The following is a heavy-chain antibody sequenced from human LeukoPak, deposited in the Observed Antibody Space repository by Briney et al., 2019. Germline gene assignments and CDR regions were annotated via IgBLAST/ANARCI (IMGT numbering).Heavy chain of an antibody. D-gene: IGHD2-8*01. CDR1: GGSISSYY. V-gene: IGHV4-59*01. Sequence: SETLSLTCTVSGGSISSYYWSWIRQPPGKGPEWNGYIYYSGITYYNPSLKSRVAISVDTSKNQFSLKLSLVTAADTAVYYCAREREGYCTNGVCAEDDAFDIWGQGTMVTVSS. J-gene: IGHJ3*02. CDR3: AREREGYCTNGVCAEDDAFDI. CDR2: IYYSGIT.